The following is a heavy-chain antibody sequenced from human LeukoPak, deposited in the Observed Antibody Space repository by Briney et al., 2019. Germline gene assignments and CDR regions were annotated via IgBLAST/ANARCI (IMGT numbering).Heavy chain of an antibody. CDR3: ARHTIRVGATTRNWFDP. Sequence: PSETLSLTCTVSGGSISSYYWSWIRQPPGKGLEWIGEINHSGSTNYNPSLKSRVTISVDTSKNQFSLKLSSVTAADTAVYYCARHTIRVGATTRNWFDPWGQGTLVTVSS. D-gene: IGHD1-26*01. J-gene: IGHJ5*02. CDR2: INHSGST. V-gene: IGHV4-34*01. CDR1: GGSISSYY.